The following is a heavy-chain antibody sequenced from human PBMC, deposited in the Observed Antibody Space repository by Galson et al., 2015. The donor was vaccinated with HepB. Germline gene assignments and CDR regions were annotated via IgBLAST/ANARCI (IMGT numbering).Heavy chain of an antibody. CDR3: AKSEPGGWSFDY. J-gene: IGHJ4*02. CDR2: ISYDGSNK. Sequence: WVRQAPGKGLEWVAVISYDGSNKYYADSVKGRFTISRDNSKNTLYLQMNSLRAEDTAVYYCAKSEPGGWSFDYWGQGTLVTVSS. V-gene: IGHV3-30*18. D-gene: IGHD2-8*02.